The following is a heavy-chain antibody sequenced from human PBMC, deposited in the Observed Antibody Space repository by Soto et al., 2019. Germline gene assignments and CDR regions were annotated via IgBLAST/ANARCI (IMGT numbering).Heavy chain of an antibody. J-gene: IGHJ4*02. D-gene: IGHD3-22*01. CDR1: RYSFAGYW. CDR2: IDPSDSQT. V-gene: IGHV5-10-1*01. CDR3: ARQIYDSDTGPNFQYYFDS. Sequence: GESLKISCKGSRYSFAGYWITWVRQKPGKGLEWMGRIDPSDSQTYYSPSFRGHVTISATKSITTVFLQWSSLRASDTAMYYCARQIYDSDTGPNFQYYFDSWGQGTPVTVSS.